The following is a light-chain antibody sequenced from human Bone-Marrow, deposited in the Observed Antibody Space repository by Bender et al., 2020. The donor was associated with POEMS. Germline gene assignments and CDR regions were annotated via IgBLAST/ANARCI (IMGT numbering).Light chain of an antibody. J-gene: IGLJ3*02. CDR2: INN. Sequence: QSVLTQPPSASGTPGQRVTISCSGSSSNIGTNPVNWYQQLPGTAPKLLIYINNQRPSGVPDPFSGSKSGTSASLAISGLQSEDEADYYCAAWEDSLNGWVFGGGTKLTVL. CDR3: AAWEDSLNGWV. V-gene: IGLV1-44*01. CDR1: SSNIGTNP.